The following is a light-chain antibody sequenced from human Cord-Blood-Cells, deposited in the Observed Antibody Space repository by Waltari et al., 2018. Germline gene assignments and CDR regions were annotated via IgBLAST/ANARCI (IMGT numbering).Light chain of an antibody. CDR3: LLYYGGAWV. CDR2: GTS. V-gene: IGLV7-43*01. J-gene: IGLJ3*02. CDR1: TGAVTSGYY. Sequence: QTVVTQEPSLTVSPGGTVTPTCASSTGAVTSGYYPNWFQQKPGQPPRALIYGTSNKHSWTPARFSGSLLGGKAALTLSGVQPEDEAEYYCLLYYGGAWVFGGGTKLTVL.